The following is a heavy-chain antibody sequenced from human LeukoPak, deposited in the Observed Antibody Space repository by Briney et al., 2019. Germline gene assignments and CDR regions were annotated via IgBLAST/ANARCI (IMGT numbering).Heavy chain of an antibody. CDR2: IYPGDSRV. D-gene: IGHD3-10*01. CDR1: GYSFTNYW. CDR3: ARFGGGGAFDI. Sequence: GESLKISCKGVGYSFTNYWIGWVRQMPGKGMEWMGIIYPGDSRVRYNPSFQGQVTISVDKSVSTAYLQWISLKASDTAMYYCARFGGGGAFDIWGQGTMVTVSS. J-gene: IGHJ3*02. V-gene: IGHV5-51*01.